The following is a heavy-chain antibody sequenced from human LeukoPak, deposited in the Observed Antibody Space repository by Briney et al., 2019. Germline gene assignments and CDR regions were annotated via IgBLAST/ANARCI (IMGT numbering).Heavy chain of an antibody. CDR2: INPNSGGT. CDR1: GYTFTCYY. D-gene: IGHD3-10*01. J-gene: IGHJ5*02. V-gene: IGHV1-2*02. Sequence: ASVKVSCKASGYTFTCYYMHWVRQAPGQGLEWMGWINPNSGGTNYAQKFQGRVTMTRDTSISTAYMELSRLRSDDTAVYYCAVQYYYGSGSYYKDWFDPWGQGTLVTVSS. CDR3: AVQYYYGSGSYYKDWFDP.